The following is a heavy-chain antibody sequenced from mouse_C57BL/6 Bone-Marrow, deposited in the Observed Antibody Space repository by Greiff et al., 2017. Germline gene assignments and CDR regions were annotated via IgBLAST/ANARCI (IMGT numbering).Heavy chain of an antibody. Sequence: EVQGVESGGDLVKPGGSLQLSCAASGFTFSSYGLSWVRQPPDKRLEWVATISSGGSYTYYPDSVTGRFTISRDNAKNTLYLQMSGLKSEDTAMYYCARPRLGAMDYWGQGTSVTVSS. V-gene: IGHV5-6*01. CDR3: ARPRLGAMDY. D-gene: IGHD4-1*01. J-gene: IGHJ4*01. CDR1: GFTFSSYG. CDR2: ISSGGSYT.